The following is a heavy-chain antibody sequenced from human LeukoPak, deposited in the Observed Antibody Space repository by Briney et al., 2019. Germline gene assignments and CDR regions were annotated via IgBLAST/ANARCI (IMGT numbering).Heavy chain of an antibody. D-gene: IGHD5-12*01. CDR1: GFTFNSYA. CDR2: ISYDGGNK. CDR3: ARDQLAYSGYDTLFDY. J-gene: IGHJ4*02. Sequence: PGRSLRLSCAASGFTFNSYAIHWVRQAPGKGLEWVAVISYDGGNKYYAESVKGRFTISRDNSKNTLYLQLNSLRPDDTAVYYCARDQLAYSGYDTLFDYWGQGTLVTVSS. V-gene: IGHV3-30*04.